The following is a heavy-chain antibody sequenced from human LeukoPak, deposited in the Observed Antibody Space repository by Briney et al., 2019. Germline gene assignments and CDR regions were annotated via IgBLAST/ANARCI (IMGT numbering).Heavy chain of an antibody. CDR1: GGSISSGGYY. J-gene: IGHJ4*02. CDR2: IYYSGST. V-gene: IGHV4-31*03. D-gene: IGHD3-22*01. Sequence: SETLSLTCTVSGGSISSGGYYWSWIRQHPGKGLEWIGYIYYSGSTYYIPSLKSRVTISVDTSKNQFSLKLSSVTAADTAVYYCARSWLGGYYYFDYWGQGTLVTVSS. CDR3: ARSWLGGYYYFDY.